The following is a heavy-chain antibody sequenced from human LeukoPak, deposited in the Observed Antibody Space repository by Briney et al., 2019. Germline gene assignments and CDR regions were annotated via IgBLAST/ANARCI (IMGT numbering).Heavy chain of an antibody. D-gene: IGHD5-18*01. CDR1: GFTFTSYG. CDR2: IRFDGSNK. J-gene: IGHJ4*02. Sequence: GGSLRLSYAASGFTFTSYGMHWVRQAPGKGLGWVAFIRFDGSNKYYADSVKGRFTISRDNSKNTLYLQMNSLRAEDTAVYYCAKDLDPGTAMEQYWGQGTLVTVSS. CDR3: AKDLDPGTAMEQY. V-gene: IGHV3-30*02.